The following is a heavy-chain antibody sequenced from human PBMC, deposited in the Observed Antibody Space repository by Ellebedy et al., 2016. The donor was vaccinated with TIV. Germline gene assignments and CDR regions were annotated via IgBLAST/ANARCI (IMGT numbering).Heavy chain of an antibody. CDR3: ARASIFGGYYMDV. CDR2: IYYIGST. CDR1: GGSISSGGYY. V-gene: IGHV4-31*03. D-gene: IGHD3-3*01. J-gene: IGHJ6*03. Sequence: SETLSLTXTVSGGSISSGGYYWSWTRQHPGKGLEWIWYIYYIGSTYYNPSLKSRVTISVDTSKNQFSLKLSSVTAADTAVYYCARASIFGGYYMDVWGKGTTVTVSS.